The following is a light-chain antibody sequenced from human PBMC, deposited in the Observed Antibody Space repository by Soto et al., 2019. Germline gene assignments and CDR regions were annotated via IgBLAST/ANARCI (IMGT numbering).Light chain of an antibody. J-gene: IGLJ2*01. CDR2: KDN. CDR3: QSYDGNNVL. V-gene: IGLV6-57*04. CDR1: GGSIASNH. Sequence: NFMLTQPHSVSESPGKTVTISCTRSGGSIASNHVQWYQQRPGSATTTVIYKDNQRPSGVPDRFSGSIDSSSNSASLTISGLKTEDEADYYCQSYDGNNVLFGGRTKLTVL.